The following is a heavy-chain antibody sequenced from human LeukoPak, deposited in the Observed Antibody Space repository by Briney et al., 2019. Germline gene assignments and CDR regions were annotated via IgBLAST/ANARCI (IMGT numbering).Heavy chain of an antibody. CDR1: GVTFDDYA. CDR3: AKDKNTYYYGSGSLFDV. J-gene: IGHJ6*04. V-gene: IGHV3-9*03. D-gene: IGHD3-10*01. CDR2: ISWNSGSI. Sequence: GGSLRLSCAASGVTFDDYAMHWVRQAPGKGLEWVSGISWNSGSIGYADSVKGRFTISRDNAKNSLYLQMNSLRAEDMALYYCAKDKNTYYYGSGSLFDVWGKGTTVTVSS.